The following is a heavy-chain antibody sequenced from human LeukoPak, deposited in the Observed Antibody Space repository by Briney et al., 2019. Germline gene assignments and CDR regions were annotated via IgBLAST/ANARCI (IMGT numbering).Heavy chain of an antibody. J-gene: IGHJ4*02. Sequence: PGGSLRLPCAASGFTFSDHYMSWIRQAPGKGLEWVSYISSSGSTIYYADSVKGRFTISRDNAKNSLYLQMNSLRAEDTAVYYCARDNGSITIFGVVILGYFDYWGQGTLVTVSS. CDR3: ARDNGSITIFGVVILGYFDY. D-gene: IGHD3-3*01. CDR2: ISSSGSTI. V-gene: IGHV3-11*04. CDR1: GFTFSDHY.